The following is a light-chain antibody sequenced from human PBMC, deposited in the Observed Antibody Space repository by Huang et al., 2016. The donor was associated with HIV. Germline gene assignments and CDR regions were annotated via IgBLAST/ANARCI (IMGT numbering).Light chain of an antibody. V-gene: IGKV3-20*01. CDR2: DTS. Sequence: EIVLTQSPDTLSLSPGERTALSCGASQNITSSCLAWYQHKPGQAPRLLIYDTSNRATGIPKRFSGGGSGTDFTLSISRLEPEDFAVYYFHQYGSSPGAFGQGTKVEIK. J-gene: IGKJ1*01. CDR3: HQYGSSPGA. CDR1: QNITSSC.